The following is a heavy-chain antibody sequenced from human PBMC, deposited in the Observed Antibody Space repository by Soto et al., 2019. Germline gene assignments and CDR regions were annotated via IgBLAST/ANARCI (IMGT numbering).Heavy chain of an antibody. Sequence: ASVKVSCKASGGTFSSYAISWVRQAPGQGLEWMGGIIPVFGTANYAQNFQGRVTITADESTSTGYMELSSLRSEDTAVYYCARGRGIAATGKRHCFDPWRQGTLVTVSS. CDR2: IIPVFGTA. V-gene: IGHV1-69*13. CDR3: ARGRGIAATGKRHCFDP. J-gene: IGHJ5*01. D-gene: IGHD6-13*01. CDR1: GGTFSSYA.